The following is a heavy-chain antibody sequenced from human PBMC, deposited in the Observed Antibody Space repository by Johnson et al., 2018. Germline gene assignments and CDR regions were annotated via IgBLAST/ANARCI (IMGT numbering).Heavy chain of an antibody. CDR1: GFSFSSYW. CDR2: INSDSSVK. V-gene: IGHV3-74*01. J-gene: IGHJ6*02. Sequence: VQLQESGGGLIQXGGSLRVXCAASGFSFSSYWMHWVRQAPGKELVWVSRINSDSSVKNYADSVKGRFTISRDNAKNTLYLQMNNLGGDDTAVYYCGRGGGGQRGPYGLDVWGQGTTVIVSS. CDR3: GRGGGGQRGPYGLDV. D-gene: IGHD3-16*01.